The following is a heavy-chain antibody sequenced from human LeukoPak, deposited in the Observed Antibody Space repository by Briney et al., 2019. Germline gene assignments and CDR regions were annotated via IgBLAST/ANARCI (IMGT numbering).Heavy chain of an antibody. CDR1: GFTFSAYA. CDR3: ARDLHYYVDMDV. CDR2: IGSDNKS. D-gene: IGHD3-10*02. V-gene: IGHV3-23*01. Sequence: GGSLRLSCEASGFTFSAYAMTWVRQAPGKGLEWVSSIGSDNKSHYSESVKGRFAISRDNSKSIVFLQLNSLRAEDTALYYCARDLHYYVDMDVWGQGTTVYVSS. J-gene: IGHJ6*02.